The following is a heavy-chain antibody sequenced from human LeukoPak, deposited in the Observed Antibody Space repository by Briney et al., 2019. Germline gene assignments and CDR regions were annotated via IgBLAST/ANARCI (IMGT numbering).Heavy chain of an antibody. D-gene: IGHD4-11*01. Sequence: GGSLRLSCAASGFTFSSYSMNWVRQAPGKGLEWVSYISSVSTTIYYADSEKGRFTISRDNAKNSLYLQMNSLRAEDTALYFCARSDYSNYVNAFDIWGQGTMVTVSS. J-gene: IGHJ3*02. CDR1: GFTFSSYS. CDR2: ISSVSTTI. V-gene: IGHV3-48*01. CDR3: ARSDYSNYVNAFDI.